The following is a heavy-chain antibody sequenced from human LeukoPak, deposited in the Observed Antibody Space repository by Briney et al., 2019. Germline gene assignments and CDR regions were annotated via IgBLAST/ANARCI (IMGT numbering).Heavy chain of an antibody. J-gene: IGHJ4*02. Sequence: GGSLRLSCTASGFTFSSYWMHWVRQAPGKGLVWVSHIKTDGSSINYADSVKGRFTISRDNAKNTLYLQMNSLRAEDPAVYYCARARYNNGLDYWGQGTLVTASS. CDR3: ARARYNNGLDY. CDR2: IKTDGSSI. CDR1: GFTFSSYW. D-gene: IGHD1-14*01. V-gene: IGHV3-74*01.